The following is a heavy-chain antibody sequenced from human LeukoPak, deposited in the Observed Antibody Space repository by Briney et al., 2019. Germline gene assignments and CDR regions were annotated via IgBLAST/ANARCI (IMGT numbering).Heavy chain of an antibody. D-gene: IGHD2-2*01. Sequence: GRSLRLSCAASGFTFSSYGMHWVRQAPGKGLEWVAVIWYDGSNKYYADSVKGRFTTSRDNSKNTLYLQMNSLRAEDTAVYYCARDGGYCSSTSCYLYNWFDPWGQGTLVTVSS. CDR3: ARDGGYCSSTSCYLYNWFDP. V-gene: IGHV3-33*01. J-gene: IGHJ5*02. CDR1: GFTFSSYG. CDR2: IWYDGSNK.